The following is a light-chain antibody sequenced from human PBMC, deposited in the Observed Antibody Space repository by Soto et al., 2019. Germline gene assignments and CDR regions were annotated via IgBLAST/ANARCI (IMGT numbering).Light chain of an antibody. CDR3: VTWDRSLSVFV. CDR2: DNN. J-gene: IGLJ1*01. CDR1: SSNIGNNY. V-gene: IGLV1-51*01. Sequence: QSILTHPRSMSAAPGQWVTITCTGSSSNIGNNYVSWYQHLPGTAPELLIYDNNQRPSGIPDRLSGSKSGTSATLGITGLQTGDEADSYCVTWDRSLSVFVFGTGIKVAAL.